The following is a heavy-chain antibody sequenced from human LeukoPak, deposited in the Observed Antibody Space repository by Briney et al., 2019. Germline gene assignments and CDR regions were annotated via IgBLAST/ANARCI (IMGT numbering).Heavy chain of an antibody. V-gene: IGHV3-23*01. CDR2: ISGSGGST. Sequence: GGSLRLSCAASGFTFSSYAMSWVRQATGKGLEWVSAISGSGGSTYYADSVKGRFTISRDNSKNTLYLQMNSLRAEDTAVYYCAKDVKLELRGPADYWGQGTLVTVSS. CDR1: GFTFSSYA. J-gene: IGHJ4*02. CDR3: AKDVKLELRGPADY. D-gene: IGHD1-7*01.